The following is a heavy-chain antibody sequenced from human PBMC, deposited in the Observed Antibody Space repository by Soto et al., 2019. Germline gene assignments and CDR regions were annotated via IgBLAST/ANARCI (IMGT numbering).Heavy chain of an antibody. CDR1: GGSISSGGYS. D-gene: IGHD1-26*01. Sequence: SETLSLTCAVSGGSISSGGYSWSWIRQPPGKGLGWIGYIYHSGSTYYNPSLKSRVTISVDRSKNQFSLKLSSVTAADTAVYYCVRLDRHRGRPTLYSGQAPLRTGSS. V-gene: IGHV4-30-2*01. CDR2: IYHSGST. J-gene: IGHJ4*02. CDR3: VRLDRHRGRPTLY.